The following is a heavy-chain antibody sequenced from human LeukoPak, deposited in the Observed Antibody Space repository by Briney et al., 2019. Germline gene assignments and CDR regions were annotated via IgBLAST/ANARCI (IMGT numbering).Heavy chain of an antibody. J-gene: IGHJ3*02. CDR2: ISGGGDST. CDR1: GFTFSSYA. Sequence: GGSLRLSCAGSGFTFSSYAMNWVRQAPGKGLEWVSTISGGGDSTYYAGSVKGRFTISRDNSKNTVYLQMNSLRAEDTAIYYCAKDRGIFDAFDIWGQGTVVTVSS. CDR3: AKDRGIFDAFDI. D-gene: IGHD3-3*02. V-gene: IGHV3-23*01.